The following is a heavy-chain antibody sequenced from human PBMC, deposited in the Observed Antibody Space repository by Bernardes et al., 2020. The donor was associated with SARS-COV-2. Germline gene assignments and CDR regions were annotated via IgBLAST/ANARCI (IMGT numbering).Heavy chain of an antibody. V-gene: IGHV1-8*01. CDR3: ARYLTSSWYSFDY. J-gene: IGHJ4*02. CDR1: GYTFTTFH. CDR2: MTPDSGNT. D-gene: IGHD6-13*01. Sequence: AAAKVSCKTSGYTFTTFHINWVRQATGQGLEWMGWMTPDSGNTGYAQKFQGRVTMTRDTSKSTAYMELSGLRSEDTAVYYCARYLTSSWYSFDYWGQGSLVTVSS.